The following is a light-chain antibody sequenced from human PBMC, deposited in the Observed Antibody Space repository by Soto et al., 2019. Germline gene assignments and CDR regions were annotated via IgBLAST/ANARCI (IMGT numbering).Light chain of an antibody. Sequence: QSALTQPASVSGSPGQSITISCTGTSSDVGSYNLVSWYQQHPGKAPKLMIYEGSKWPSGVSHRFSGSKSGNTASLTISGLQAEDEADYYCCSYAGVPRVFGGGTKLTVL. V-gene: IGLV2-23*01. J-gene: IGLJ2*01. CDR2: EGS. CDR3: CSYAGVPRV. CDR1: SSDVGSYNL.